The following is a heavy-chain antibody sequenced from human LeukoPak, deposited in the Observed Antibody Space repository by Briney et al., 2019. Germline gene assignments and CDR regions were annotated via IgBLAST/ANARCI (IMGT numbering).Heavy chain of an antibody. CDR2: IYYSGST. J-gene: IGHJ4*02. Sequence: SETRSLTCTVSGGSISSGGYYWSWIRQHPGKGLEWIGYIYYSGSTYYNPSLKSRVTISVDTSKNQFSLKLSSVTAADTAVYYCARGGGRYYDILTGYPPYFDYWGQGTLVTVSS. D-gene: IGHD3-9*01. V-gene: IGHV4-31*03. CDR3: ARGGGRYYDILTGYPPYFDY. CDR1: GGSISSGGYY.